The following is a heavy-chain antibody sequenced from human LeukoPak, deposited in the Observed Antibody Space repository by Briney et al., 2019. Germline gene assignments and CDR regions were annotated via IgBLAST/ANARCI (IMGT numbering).Heavy chain of an antibody. CDR3: ARDQAVVVVAAHGFDP. V-gene: IGHV1-69*04. Sequence: GASVKVSCKASGGTFSSYAISWVRQAPGQGLEWMGRIIPILGIANYAQKFQGRVTITADKSTSTAYMELSSLRSEDTAVYYCARDQAVVVVAAHGFDPWGQGTLVTVSS. J-gene: IGHJ5*02. CDR2: IIPILGIA. D-gene: IGHD2-15*01. CDR1: GGTFSSYA.